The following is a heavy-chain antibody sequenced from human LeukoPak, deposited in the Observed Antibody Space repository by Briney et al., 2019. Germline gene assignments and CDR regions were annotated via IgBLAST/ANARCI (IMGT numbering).Heavy chain of an antibody. CDR3: TSGGYYGDYGTVDY. Sequence: SETLSLTCAVYGGSFSGYYWSWIRQPPGKGLEWIGEINHSGSTNYNPSLKSRVTISVDTSKNQFSLKLSSVTAADTAVYYCTSGGYYGDYGTVDYWGQGTLVTVSS. V-gene: IGHV4-34*01. CDR1: GGSFSGYY. D-gene: IGHD4-17*01. CDR2: INHSGST. J-gene: IGHJ4*02.